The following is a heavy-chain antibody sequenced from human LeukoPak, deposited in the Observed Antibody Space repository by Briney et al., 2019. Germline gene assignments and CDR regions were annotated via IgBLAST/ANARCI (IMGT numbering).Heavy chain of an antibody. CDR2: IIPIFGTA. J-gene: IGHJ4*02. V-gene: IGHV1-69*13. CDR1: GGTFSSYA. D-gene: IGHD3-9*01. CDR3: ARGREEILRYFDWLATFDY. Sequence: ASVTVSCKASGGTFSSYAISWVRQAPGQGLEWMGGIIPIFGTANYAQKFQGRVTITADESTSTAYMELSSLRSEDTAVCYCARGREEILRYFDWLATFDYWGQGTLVTVSS.